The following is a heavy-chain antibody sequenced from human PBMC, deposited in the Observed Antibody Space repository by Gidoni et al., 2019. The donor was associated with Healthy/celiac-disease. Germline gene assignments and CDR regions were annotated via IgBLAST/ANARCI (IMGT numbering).Heavy chain of an antibody. V-gene: IGHV3-64*01. CDR3: ARDLTLWGSTSTSGMDV. Sequence: EVQLVESGGGLVQPGVSPRLSCAAPGFPFSSYAMHWVRQAPGKGLEYVSAISSNGGSTYYANSVKGRFTISRDNSKNTLYLQMGSRRAEDMAVYYCARDLTLWGSTSTSGMDVWGQGTTVTVSS. J-gene: IGHJ6*02. CDR2: ISSNGGST. D-gene: IGHD2-2*01. CDR1: GFPFSSYA.